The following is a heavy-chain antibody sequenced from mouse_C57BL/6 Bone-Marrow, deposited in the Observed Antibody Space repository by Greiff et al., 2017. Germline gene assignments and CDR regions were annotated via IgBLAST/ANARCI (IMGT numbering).Heavy chain of an antibody. V-gene: IGHV1-5*01. CDR2: IYPGNSDT. D-gene: IGHD3-1*01. CDR3: TEALFYAMDY. Sequence: VQLQQSGTVLARPGVSVKMSCKTSGYTFTSYWMHWVKQRPGQGLEWIGAIYPGNSDTSYNQKFKGKAKLTAVTSASTAYMELSSLTNEDSAVYYCTEALFYAMDYWGQGTSVTVSS. CDR1: GYTFTSYW. J-gene: IGHJ4*01.